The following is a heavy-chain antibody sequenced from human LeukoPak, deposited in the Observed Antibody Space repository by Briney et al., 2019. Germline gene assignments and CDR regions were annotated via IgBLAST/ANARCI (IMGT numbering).Heavy chain of an antibody. CDR3: AKAFHTVHTMFA. V-gene: IGHV1-2*02. D-gene: IGHD3-10*02. Sequence: ASVKVSCKASGYTFTGYYMHWVRQAPGQGLEWMGGINPNSGGTNYAQKFQCRVTMTRATSITTAYMELSRLRSDDTAVYYCAKAFHTVHTMFAWGQGTLVTVSS. CDR1: GYTFTGYY. J-gene: IGHJ4*02. CDR2: INPNSGGT.